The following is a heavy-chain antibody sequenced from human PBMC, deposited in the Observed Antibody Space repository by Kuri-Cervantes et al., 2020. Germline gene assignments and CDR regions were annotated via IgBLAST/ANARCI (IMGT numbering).Heavy chain of an antibody. J-gene: IGHJ4*02. Sequence: GGSLRLSCAASGFTFSSYGMHWVRQAPGKGLEWVAVISYDGSNKYYADSVKGRFTISRDNSKNTLYLQMNRLRSEDTAVYYCAKDLLYGKVLGRIDHWGQGALVTVSS. CDR3: AKDLLYGKVLGRIDH. D-gene: IGHD3-16*01. CDR2: ISYDGSNK. CDR1: GFTFSSYG. V-gene: IGHV3-30*18.